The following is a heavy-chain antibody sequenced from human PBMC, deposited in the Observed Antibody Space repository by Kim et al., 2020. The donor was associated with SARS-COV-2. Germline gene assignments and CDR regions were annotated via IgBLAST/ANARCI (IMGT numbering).Heavy chain of an antibody. V-gene: IGHV3-9*01. J-gene: IGHJ3*02. Sequence: GGSLRLSCAASGFTFDDYAMHWVRQAPGKGLEWVSGISWNSGSIGYADSVKGRFTISRDNAKNSLYLQMNSLRAEDTALYYCAKDIVRETGYSSSWYTPPAGLTTSSTGARAPWSPSPQVCVWAGTGTVSLCDAFDIWGQGTMVTVSS. CDR1: GFTFDDYA. D-gene: IGHD6-13*01. CDR3: AKDIVRETGYSSSWYTPPAGLTTSSTGARAPWSPSPQVCVWAGTGTVSLCDAFDI. CDR2: ISWNSGSI.